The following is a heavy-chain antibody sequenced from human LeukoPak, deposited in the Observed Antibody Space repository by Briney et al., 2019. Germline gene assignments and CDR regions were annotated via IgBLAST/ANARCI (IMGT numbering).Heavy chain of an antibody. CDR3: AKGSIAVAGLYYFDY. CDR2: TSGSGGST. V-gene: IGHV3-23*01. CDR1: GFTFSSYA. Sequence: RGSLRLPCPASGFTFSSYAMGWARHAPGKGLEWVWATSGSGGSTYYVDYVKAPFTISRDKSKNTLYLQMTSLRADDTAVYYCAKGSIAVAGLYYFDYWGQGTLVTVSS. J-gene: IGHJ4*02. D-gene: IGHD6-19*01.